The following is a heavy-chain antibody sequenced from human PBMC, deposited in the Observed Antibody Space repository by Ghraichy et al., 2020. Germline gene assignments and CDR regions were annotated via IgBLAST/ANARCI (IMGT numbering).Heavy chain of an antibody. CDR1: GGSISSGDYY. V-gene: IGHV4-30-4*01. J-gene: IGHJ2*01. D-gene: IGHD3-22*01. CDR2: IYYSGST. CDR3: ARTPTYYYDSSGDYWYFDL. Sequence: SETLSLTCTVSGGSISSGDYYWSWIRQPPGKGLEWIGYIYYSGSTYYNPSLKSRVTISVDTSKNQFSLKLSSVTAADTAVYYCARTPTYYYDSSGDYWYFDLWGRGTLVTVSS.